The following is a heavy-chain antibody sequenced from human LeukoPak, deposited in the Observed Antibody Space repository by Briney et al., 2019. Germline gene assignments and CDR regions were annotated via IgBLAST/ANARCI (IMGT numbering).Heavy chain of an antibody. J-gene: IGHJ3*02. Sequence: GASVKVSCKASGYTFTSYYMHWMRQAPGQGPEWMGIINPRGGSTDYAQKFQGRVTMTRDTSISTAYMELSRLRSDDTAVYYCAGPSGYYYDSSGAFDIWGQGTMVTVSS. CDR3: AGPSGYYYDSSGAFDI. D-gene: IGHD3-22*01. CDR1: GYTFTSYY. CDR2: INPRGGST. V-gene: IGHV1-46*01.